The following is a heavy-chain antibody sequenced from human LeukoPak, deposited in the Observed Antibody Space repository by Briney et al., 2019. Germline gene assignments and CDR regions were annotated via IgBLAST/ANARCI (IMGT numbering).Heavy chain of an antibody. CDR2: IYHSGST. V-gene: IGHV4-30-2*01. Sequence: SETLSLTCAVSGGSISSGGYSWSWIRQPPGKGLEWIGYIYHSGSTYYNPSLKSRVTISVDRSKNQFSLKLSSVTAADTAVYYCARGKDSSGYYYIGYWGQGTLVTVSS. CDR1: GGSISSGGYS. D-gene: IGHD3-22*01. J-gene: IGHJ4*02. CDR3: ARGKDSSGYYYIGY.